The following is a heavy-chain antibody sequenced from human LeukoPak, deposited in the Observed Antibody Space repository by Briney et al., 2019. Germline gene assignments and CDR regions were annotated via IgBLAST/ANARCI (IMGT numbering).Heavy chain of an antibody. J-gene: IGHJ4*02. D-gene: IGHD3-16*01. CDR1: GFTFSSYA. CDR2: ISSSSSYI. Sequence: GGSLRLSCAASGFTFSSYAMHWVRQAPGKGLEWVSSISSSSSYIYYADSVKGRFTISRDNAKNSLYLQMNSLRAEDTAVYYCARESVMITFVFDYWGQGTLVTVSS. CDR3: ARESVMITFVFDY. V-gene: IGHV3-21*01.